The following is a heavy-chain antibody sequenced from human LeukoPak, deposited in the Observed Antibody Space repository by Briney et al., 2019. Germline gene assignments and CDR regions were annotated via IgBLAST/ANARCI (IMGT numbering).Heavy chain of an antibody. CDR3: ARGIAARPYPMDV. Sequence: GGSLRLSCAASGFTFSSYAMHWVRQAPGKGLDWVAVISCDGSNKYYAASVKGRFTISRDNSKNTLYLQMNSLRAEDTAVYYCARGIAARPYPMDVWGQGTTVTVSS. J-gene: IGHJ6*02. D-gene: IGHD6-6*01. CDR1: GFTFSSYA. CDR2: ISCDGSNK. V-gene: IGHV3-30-3*01.